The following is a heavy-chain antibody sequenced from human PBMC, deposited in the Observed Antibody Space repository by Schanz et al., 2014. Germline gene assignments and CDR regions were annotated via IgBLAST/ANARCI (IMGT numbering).Heavy chain of an antibody. J-gene: IGHJ6*02. V-gene: IGHV3-11*01. CDR2: ISNSGYTI. Sequence: VQLVESGGGLVKPGGSLRLSCAASGFTFSDYYMNWIRQAPGKGLEWVSYISNSGYTIYYADSVKGRFTISRDNAKNSLYLQMNSRRAEDPAVFSWARPPPPYSSSPYYWYYGLDVWGQGTTVTVSS. D-gene: IGHD6-6*01. CDR1: GFTFSDYY. CDR3: ARPPPPYSSSPYYWYYGLDV.